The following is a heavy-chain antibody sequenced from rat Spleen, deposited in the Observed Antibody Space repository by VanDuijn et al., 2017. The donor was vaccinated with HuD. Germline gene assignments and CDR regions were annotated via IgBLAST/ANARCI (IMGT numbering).Heavy chain of an antibody. Sequence: EVQVLESGGGLVQPGNSLKLSCATSGFTFSTAWMYWYRQFPEKRLEWVARIKAKSNNYATDYTESVKGRFTISRDDSKSSIYLQMNNLKEEDTAIYYCAWWSTMMAPFDYWGQGVMVTVSS. CDR3: AWWSTMMAPFDY. D-gene: IGHD1-12*02. J-gene: IGHJ2*01. CDR1: GFTFSTAW. V-gene: IGHV6-6*01. CDR2: IKAKSNNYAT.